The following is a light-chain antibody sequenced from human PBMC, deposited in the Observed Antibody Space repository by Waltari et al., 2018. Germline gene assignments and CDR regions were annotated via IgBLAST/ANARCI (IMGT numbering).Light chain of an antibody. CDR1: QRIDNN. V-gene: IGKV1-39*01. Sequence: DIQMTQSPSSLSASVGDRDTITCRESQRIDNNVNWYQQRQGKAPKLLLFAASRLQSRFPARFSGSGSGTEFTLSISTLQPEDFATYFGQQSDSVPRTFGQGTRVEI. CDR2: AAS. J-gene: IGKJ1*01. CDR3: QQSDSVPRT.